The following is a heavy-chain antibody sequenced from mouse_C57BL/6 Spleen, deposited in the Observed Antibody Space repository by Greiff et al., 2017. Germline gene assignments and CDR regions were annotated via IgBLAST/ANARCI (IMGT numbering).Heavy chain of an antibody. CDR3: ARFTTVVATLDY. CDR1: GYTFTSYW. D-gene: IGHD1-1*01. J-gene: IGHJ2*01. Sequence: QVQLKQPGAELVKPGASVKMSCKASGYTFTSYWITWVKQRPGQGLEWIGDIYPGSGSTNYNEKFKSKATLTVDTSSSTAYMQLSSLTSEDSAVYYCARFTTVVATLDYWGQGTTLTVSS. V-gene: IGHV1-55*01. CDR2: IYPGSGST.